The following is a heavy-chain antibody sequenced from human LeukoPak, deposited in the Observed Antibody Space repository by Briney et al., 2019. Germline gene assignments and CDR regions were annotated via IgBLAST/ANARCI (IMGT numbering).Heavy chain of an antibody. J-gene: IGHJ4*02. CDR1: GGSISSYY. CDR2: IYYSGST. CDR3: ARHGAGSSWFDY. Sequence: SETLSLTCTVSGGSISSYYWSWIRQPPGKGLEWIGYIYYSGSTNYNPSLKSRVTISVDTSKDQFSLKLSSVTAADTAVYYCARHGAGSSWFDYWGQGTLVAVSS. D-gene: IGHD6-13*01. V-gene: IGHV4-59*08.